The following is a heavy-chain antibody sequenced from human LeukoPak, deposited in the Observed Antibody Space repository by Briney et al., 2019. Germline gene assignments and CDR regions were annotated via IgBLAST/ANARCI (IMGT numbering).Heavy chain of an antibody. CDR1: GGSISSHY. J-gene: IGHJ4*01. CDR3: ARASSSGWYLYYFDY. CDR2: IYYSGST. Sequence: SETLSLTCTVSGGSISSHYWSWIRQPPGKGLEWIGYIYYSGSTNYNPSLKSRVTISVDTSKNQFSLKLSSVTAANTAVYYCARASSSGWYLYYFDYWGQEPWSPSPQ. V-gene: IGHV4-59*11. D-gene: IGHD6-19*01.